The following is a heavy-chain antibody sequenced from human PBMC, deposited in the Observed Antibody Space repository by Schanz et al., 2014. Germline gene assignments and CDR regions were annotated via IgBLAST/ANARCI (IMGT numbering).Heavy chain of an antibody. CDR1: GYTTFTDYY. D-gene: IGHD5-12*01. V-gene: IGHV1-2*04. CDR3: ARAFGGYDPAGALDY. CDR2: INPNSGTT. Sequence: QVQLVQSGAEVKKPGASVKVSCKASGYTTFTDYYIHWVRQAPGQGLEWMGWINPNSGTTNYAQKFQGWVTMTRDTSISTAYMELSRLKSDDTAVYYCARAFGGYDPAGALDYWGQGTLXTVSS. J-gene: IGHJ4*02.